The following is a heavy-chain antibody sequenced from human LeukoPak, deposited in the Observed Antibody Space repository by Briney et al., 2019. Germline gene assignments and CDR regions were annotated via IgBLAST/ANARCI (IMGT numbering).Heavy chain of an antibody. CDR2: TYYRSKWYN. J-gene: IGHJ5*02. Sequence: SQTLSLTCAISGDSVSSNSAAWNWIRQSPSRGLEWLGRTYYRSKWYNDYAVSVKSRITINPDTSKNQFSLQLNSMTPEDTAVYYCAKGGAAAGAHWFDPWGQGTLVTVSS. CDR3: AKGGAAAGAHWFDP. D-gene: IGHD6-13*01. CDR1: GDSVSSNSAA. V-gene: IGHV6-1*01.